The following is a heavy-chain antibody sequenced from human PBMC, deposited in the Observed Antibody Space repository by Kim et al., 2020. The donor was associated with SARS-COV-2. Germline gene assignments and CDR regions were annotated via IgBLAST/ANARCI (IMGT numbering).Heavy chain of an antibody. V-gene: IGHV3-30*04. CDR3: AREGDGYSNYYFDY. J-gene: IGHJ4*02. Sequence: GGSLRLSCAASGFTFSSYAMHWVRQAPGKGLEWVAVISYDGSNKYYADSVKGRFTISRDNSKNTLYLQMNSLRAEDTAVYYCAREGDGYSNYYFDYWGQGTLVTVSS. CDR2: ISYDGSNK. CDR1: GFTFSSYA. D-gene: IGHD5-18*01.